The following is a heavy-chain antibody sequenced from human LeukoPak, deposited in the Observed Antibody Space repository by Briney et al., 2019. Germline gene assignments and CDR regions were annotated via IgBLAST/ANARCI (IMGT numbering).Heavy chain of an antibody. Sequence: AGGSLRLSCAASGFTFSDYYMSWIRQAPGKGLEWVSSISSSSSYIYYADSVKGRFTISRDNAKNSLYLQMNSLRAEDTAVYYCARDPYYYDSSGYNDAFDIWGQGTMVTVSS. J-gene: IGHJ3*02. CDR3: ARDPYYYDSSGYNDAFDI. CDR2: ISSSSSYI. V-gene: IGHV3-11*06. D-gene: IGHD3-22*01. CDR1: GFTFSDYY.